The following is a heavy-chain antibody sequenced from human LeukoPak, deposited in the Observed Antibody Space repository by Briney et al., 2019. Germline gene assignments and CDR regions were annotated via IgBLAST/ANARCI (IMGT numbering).Heavy chain of an antibody. J-gene: IGHJ4*02. CDR3: ARQIYYYDSSGYWFDY. CDR1: GGSISSYY. V-gene: IGHV4-59*01. Sequence: SETLSLTCTVSGGSISSYYWSWIRQPPGKGLEWIGYIYYSGSTNYNPSLKSRVTISVDTSKNQFSLKLSSVTAADTAVYYCARQIYYYDSSGYWFDYWGQGTLVTVSS. CDR2: IYYSGST. D-gene: IGHD3-22*01.